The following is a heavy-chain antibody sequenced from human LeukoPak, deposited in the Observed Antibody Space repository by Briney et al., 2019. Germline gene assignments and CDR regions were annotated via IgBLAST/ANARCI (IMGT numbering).Heavy chain of an antibody. D-gene: IGHD6-13*01. CDR2: ISSSSSYI. V-gene: IGHV3-21*01. Sequence: GGSLRLSCAASGFTFSSYSMNWVRQAPGEGLEWVSSISSSSSYIYYADSVKGRFTISRDNAKNSLYLQMNSLRAEDTAVYYCAKYPGIAAAGTTSDFDYWGQETLVTVSS. CDR1: GFTFSSYS. J-gene: IGHJ4*02. CDR3: AKYPGIAAAGTTSDFDY.